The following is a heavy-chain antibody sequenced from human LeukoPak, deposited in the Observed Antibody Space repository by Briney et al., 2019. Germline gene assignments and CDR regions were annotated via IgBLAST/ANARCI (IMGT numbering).Heavy chain of an antibody. CDR3: ARARTPSDSGSYLAY. CDR2: ISAYNDNT. V-gene: IGHV1-18*01. CDR1: SYTFTSYG. J-gene: IGHJ4*02. Sequence: GASVKVSCKASSYTFTSYGISWVRQAPGQGLEWMGWISAYNDNTNYAQKLQGRVTMTTDTSTSTAYMELRSLRSDDTAVYYCARARTPSDSGSYLAYWGQGNLVTVSS. D-gene: IGHD3-10*01.